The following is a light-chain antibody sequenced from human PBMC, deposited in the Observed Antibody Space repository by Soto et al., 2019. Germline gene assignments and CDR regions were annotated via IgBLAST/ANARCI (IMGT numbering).Light chain of an antibody. CDR1: SSDVGGYNY. CDR3: SSYADNNLL. J-gene: IGLJ2*01. Sequence: QSALTQPPSASGSPGQSVTISCTGTSSDVGGYNYVSWYQQHPGKAPKLMIFEVSKRPSGVPDRFSGSKSANTASLTVSGLQAEDEADYYCSSYADNNLLFGGGTQLTVL. V-gene: IGLV2-8*01. CDR2: EVS.